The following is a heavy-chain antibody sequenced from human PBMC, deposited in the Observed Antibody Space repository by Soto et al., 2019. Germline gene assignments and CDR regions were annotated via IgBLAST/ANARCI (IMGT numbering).Heavy chain of an antibody. D-gene: IGHD6-6*01. CDR3: ARTRRESSSSPYYFDY. V-gene: IGHV3-30-3*01. CDR1: GFTFSSYA. CDR2: ISYGGSNK. J-gene: IGHJ4*02. Sequence: QVQLVESGGGVVQPGRSLRLSCAASGFTFSSYAMHWVRQAPGKGLEWVAVISYGGSNKYYADSVKGRFTISRDKSKNTLYLQMNSLRAEDTAVYYCARTRRESSSSPYYFDYWGQGTLVTVSS.